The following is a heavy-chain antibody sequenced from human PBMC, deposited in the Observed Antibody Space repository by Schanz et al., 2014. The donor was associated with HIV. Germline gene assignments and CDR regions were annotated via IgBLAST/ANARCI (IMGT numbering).Heavy chain of an antibody. D-gene: IGHD1-26*01. J-gene: IGHJ1*01. V-gene: IGHV3-23*01. CDR2: ITPDGSV. Sequence: EVQLLESGGGLVQPGGSLRLSCVASGFTFGTRWMYWVRQGPGKGLAWVSYITPDGSVTYADSVKGRFTASRDSSKNTVYLQMNSLRAEDTALYYCAKRGPYTGRYEYFQQWGQGTLVTVSS. CDR1: GFTFGTRW. CDR3: AKRGPYTGRYEYFQQ.